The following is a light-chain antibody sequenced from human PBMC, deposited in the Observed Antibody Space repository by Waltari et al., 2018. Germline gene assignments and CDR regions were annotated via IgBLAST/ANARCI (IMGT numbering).Light chain of an antibody. J-gene: IGKJ1*01. CDR1: QTISSW. CDR3: QNYNGYSWT. CDR2: KAS. Sequence: DIQMTQSPSTLSASVGDRVTITCRASQTISSWLAWYQQKPGKAPKLLIYKASSLESVVPSRFSGSGSGTEFTLTISSLQPDDFATYYCQNYNGYSWTFGQGTKVEIK. V-gene: IGKV1-5*03.